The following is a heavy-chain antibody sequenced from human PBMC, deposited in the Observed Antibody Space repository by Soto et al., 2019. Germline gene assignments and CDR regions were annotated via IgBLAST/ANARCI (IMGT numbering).Heavy chain of an antibody. CDR2: IYSGGST. D-gene: IGHD3-3*01. J-gene: IGHJ6*02. Sequence: PGGSLILSCAASGFTVSSNYMSWVRQAPGKGLEWVSVIYSGGSTYYADSVKGRFTISRHNSKNTLYLQMNSLRADDTAVYYCARSGTGYYTPDGMDVWGQGTTVTVSS. V-gene: IGHV3-53*04. CDR3: ARSGTGYYTPDGMDV. CDR1: GFTVSSNY.